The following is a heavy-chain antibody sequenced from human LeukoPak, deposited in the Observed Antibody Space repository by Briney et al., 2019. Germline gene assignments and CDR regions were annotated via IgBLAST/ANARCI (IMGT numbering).Heavy chain of an antibody. CDR2: IYRDGKT. J-gene: IGHJ5*01. V-gene: IGHV4-38-2*01. D-gene: IGHD2-21*01. CDR1: GFSISNGYF. CDR3: ARVYSRVGGSYHIDF. Sequence: SETLSLACGVSGFSISNGYFWGWIRQPPGKGLEWIGSIYRDGKTYYNPSLLSRVIMSVDTSKNQFSLNLNSVTAADTALYYCARVYSRVGGSYHIDFWGQGTPGPVSP.